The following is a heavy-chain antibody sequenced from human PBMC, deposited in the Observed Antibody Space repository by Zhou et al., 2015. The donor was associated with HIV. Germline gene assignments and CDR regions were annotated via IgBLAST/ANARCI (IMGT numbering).Heavy chain of an antibody. D-gene: IGHD6-6*01. V-gene: IGHV1-2*02. CDR2: INPNSGGT. CDR1: GYTFTGYY. Sequence: QVQLVQSGAEVKKPGASVKVSCKASGYTFTGYYMHWVRQAPGQGLEWMGWINPNSGGTNYAQKFQGRVTMTRDTSISTAYMELSRLRSDDTAVYYCARDRGAARPEWRYFDLWGRGTLVTVSS. CDR3: ARDRGAARPEWRYFDL. J-gene: IGHJ2*01.